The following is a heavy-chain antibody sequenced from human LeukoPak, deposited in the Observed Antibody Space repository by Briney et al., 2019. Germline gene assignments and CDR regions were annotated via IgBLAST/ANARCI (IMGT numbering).Heavy chain of an antibody. V-gene: IGHV1-2*02. CDR3: ARDYLQLERHRSWFDP. CDR1: GYTFTGYY. J-gene: IGHJ5*02. CDR2: INPNSGGT. D-gene: IGHD1-1*01. Sequence: VASVKVSCKASGYTFTGYYMHWVRQAPGQGLEWMGWINPNSGGTNYAQKFQGRVTMTRAASISTAYMELSRLRSDDTAVYYCARDYLQLERHRSWFDPWGQGTLVTVSS.